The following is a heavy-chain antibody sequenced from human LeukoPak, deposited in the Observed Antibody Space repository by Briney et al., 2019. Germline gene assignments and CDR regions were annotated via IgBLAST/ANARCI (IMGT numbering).Heavy chain of an antibody. Sequence: SETLSLTCTVSGGSISSYYWSWIRQPPGKGLEWIGYIYYSGGTNYNPSLKSRVTISVDTSKNQFSLKLGSVTAADTAVYYCARLDSSGWYDAAVGESAFDIWGQGTMVTVSS. V-gene: IGHV4-59*08. D-gene: IGHD6-19*01. CDR1: GGSISSYY. CDR2: IYYSGGT. J-gene: IGHJ3*02. CDR3: ARLDSSGWYDAAVGESAFDI.